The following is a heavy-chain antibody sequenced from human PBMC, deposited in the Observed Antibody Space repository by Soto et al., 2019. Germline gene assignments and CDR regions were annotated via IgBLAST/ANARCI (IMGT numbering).Heavy chain of an antibody. Sequence: GGSLRLSCAASGFTFSSYAMSWVRQAPGKGLEWVSAISGSGGSTYYADSVKGRFTISRDNSKNTLYLQMNSLRAEDTAVYYCAKPTADGITMIVVVRPRDAFDIWGQGTMVTVSS. J-gene: IGHJ3*02. CDR1: GFTFSSYA. D-gene: IGHD3-22*01. CDR3: AKPTADGITMIVVVRPRDAFDI. CDR2: ISGSGGST. V-gene: IGHV3-23*01.